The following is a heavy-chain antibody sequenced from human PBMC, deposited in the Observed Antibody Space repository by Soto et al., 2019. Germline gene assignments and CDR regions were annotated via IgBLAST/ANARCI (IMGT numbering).Heavy chain of an antibody. CDR3: ARLPRTLDS. CDR2: INADGSDN. J-gene: IGHJ4*02. CDR1: GFTFSDNH. Sequence: GGSLRLSCVGSGFTFSDNHMSWVRQAPGRGLEWVANINADGSDNYYVDSVKGRFTISRDNARNSLYLQMNSLRVEDTAVYYCARLPRTLDSWGQGVLVTVSS. V-gene: IGHV3-7*01.